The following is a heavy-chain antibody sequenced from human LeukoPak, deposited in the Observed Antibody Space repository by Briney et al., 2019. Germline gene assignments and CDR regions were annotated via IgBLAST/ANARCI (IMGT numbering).Heavy chain of an antibody. D-gene: IGHD5-12*01. J-gene: IGHJ6*03. CDR1: GGSISSHY. CDR3: ARARGGYDYYYYYYMDV. V-gene: IGHV4-59*11. Sequence: SETLSLTCTVSGGSISSHYWSWIRQPPGKGLEWIGYIYYSGSTNYNPSLKSRVTISVDTSKNQFSLKLSSVTTADTAVYYCARARGGYDYYYYYYMDVWGKGTTVTVSS. CDR2: IYYSGST.